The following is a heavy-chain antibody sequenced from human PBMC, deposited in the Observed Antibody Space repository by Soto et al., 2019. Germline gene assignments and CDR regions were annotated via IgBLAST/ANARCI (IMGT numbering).Heavy chain of an antibody. Sequence: QVQLVQSGAEVKKPGSSVKVSCKASGGTFSSYTISWVRQAPGQGREWLGRIIPILGIANYAQKFQGRVTITADKSTSTAYMEMSSLRSEDPAVYYGARDGVSVVDWGQGTLVTVAA. CDR1: GGTFSSYT. V-gene: IGHV1-69*08. CDR3: ARDGVSVVD. CDR2: IIPILGIA. J-gene: IGHJ4*02. D-gene: IGHD2-8*01.